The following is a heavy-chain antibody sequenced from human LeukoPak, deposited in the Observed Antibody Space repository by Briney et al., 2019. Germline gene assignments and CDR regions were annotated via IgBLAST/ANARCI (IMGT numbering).Heavy chain of an antibody. Sequence: ASVKVSCKASGYTFTGYYMHWVRQAPGQGLEWMGWINPNSGGTNYAQKFQGWVTMTRDTSISTAYMELSRLRSDDTAVHYCARGTPRNQLLLYHFDYWGQGTLVTVSS. V-gene: IGHV1-2*04. CDR2: INPNSGGT. CDR1: GYTFTGYY. J-gene: IGHJ4*02. CDR3: ARGTPRNQLLLYHFDY. D-gene: IGHD2-2*02.